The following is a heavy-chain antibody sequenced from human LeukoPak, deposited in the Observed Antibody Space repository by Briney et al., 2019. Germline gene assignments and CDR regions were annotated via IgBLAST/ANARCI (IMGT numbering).Heavy chain of an antibody. V-gene: IGHV3-11*06. CDR3: AELGITMIWGV. D-gene: IGHD3-22*01. CDR1: GFTFSDSY. CDR2: ISGSGHDI. Sequence: GGSLRLSCAASGFTFSDSYMNWVRQASGKGVEWVAYISGSGHDINYSDSVKGRFTISRDNAKNSLYLQMNSLRAEDTAVYYCAELGITMIWGVWGKGTTVTISS. J-gene: IGHJ6*04.